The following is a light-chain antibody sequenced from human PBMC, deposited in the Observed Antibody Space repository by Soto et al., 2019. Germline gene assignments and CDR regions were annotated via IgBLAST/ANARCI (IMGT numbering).Light chain of an antibody. CDR2: GAS. CDR1: QSVSNNY. V-gene: IGKV3-20*01. J-gene: IGKJ2*01. Sequence: IVLTQSPGTLSLSPGERATLACRASQSVSNNYLAWYQQKPGQAARLLIFGASNRATAIAARFSGSGSATDFTLTISRVDPEDFAVYYCQQYGSSPYTFGQGTRLDI. CDR3: QQYGSSPYT.